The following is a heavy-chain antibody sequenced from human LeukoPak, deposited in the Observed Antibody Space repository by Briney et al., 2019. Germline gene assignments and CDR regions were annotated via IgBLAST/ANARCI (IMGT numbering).Heavy chain of an antibody. Sequence: SETLSLTCTVSGGSISSSSYYWGWIRQPPGKGLEWIGSVYYSGSTYYNPSLKSRVTISVDTSKNQFSLKLSSVTAADTAVYYCARTTVVTSYWYFDLWGRGTLVTVSS. CDR1: GGSISSSSYY. J-gene: IGHJ2*01. V-gene: IGHV4-39*01. D-gene: IGHD4-23*01. CDR3: ARTTVVTSYWYFDL. CDR2: VYYSGST.